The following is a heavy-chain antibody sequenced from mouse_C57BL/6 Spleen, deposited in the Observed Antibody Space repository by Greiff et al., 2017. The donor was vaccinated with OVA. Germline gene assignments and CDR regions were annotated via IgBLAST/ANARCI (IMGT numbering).Heavy chain of an antibody. J-gene: IGHJ2*01. Sequence: VQLQQSGAELVRPGASVKLSCKASGYTFTDYYINWVKQRPGQGLEWIARIYPGSGNTYYNEKFKGKAPLTAEKSSSTAYMQLSSLTSEESAVYFCAGSDDSPYYCDYWGQGTTLTVSS. CDR1: GYTFTDYY. D-gene: IGHD2-4*01. CDR2: IYPGSGNT. CDR3: AGSDDSPYYCDY. V-gene: IGHV1-76*01.